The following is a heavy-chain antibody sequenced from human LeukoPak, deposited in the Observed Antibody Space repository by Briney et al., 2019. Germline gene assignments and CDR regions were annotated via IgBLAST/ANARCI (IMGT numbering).Heavy chain of an antibody. J-gene: IGHJ6*02. CDR1: GYTLTELS. CDR3: ATDRGRPIRSYYGMDV. V-gene: IGHV1-24*01. Sequence: GASVKVSCKVSGYTLTELSMHLVRQAPGKGLEWMGGFDPEDGETIYAQKFQGRVTMTEDTSTDTAYMELSSLRSEDTAVYYCATDRGRPIRSYYGMDVWGQGTTVTVSS. D-gene: IGHD3-10*01. CDR2: FDPEDGET.